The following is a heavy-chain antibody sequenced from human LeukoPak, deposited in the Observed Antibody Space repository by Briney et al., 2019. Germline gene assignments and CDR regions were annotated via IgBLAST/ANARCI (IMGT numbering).Heavy chain of an antibody. Sequence: SETLSLTCTVSGDSISSYYWSWIRQPPGKGLEWIGYIYYSGSTNYNPSLKSRVTISVDTSKNQFSLKLSSVTAADTAVYYCARDRLNPLEWLSGIDWGQGTLVTVSS. D-gene: IGHD3-3*01. CDR1: GDSISSYY. J-gene: IGHJ4*02. CDR3: ARDRLNPLEWLSGID. V-gene: IGHV4-59*01. CDR2: IYYSGST.